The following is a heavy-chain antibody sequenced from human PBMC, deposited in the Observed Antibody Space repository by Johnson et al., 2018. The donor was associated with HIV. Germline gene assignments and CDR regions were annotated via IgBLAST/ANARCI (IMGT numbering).Heavy chain of an antibody. CDR2: ISNDGSNK. J-gene: IGHJ3*01. CDR3: AREDSSGYVDGFDV. V-gene: IGHV3-30-3*01. CDR1: AFTFSRYA. D-gene: IGHD3-22*01. Sequence: QVLLVESGGGVVQPGRSLRLSCAASAFTFSRYAMHWVRQAPGKGLEWVAFISNDGSNKYYADSVKGRFTISRDNSKNTMYLQMNSLRAEDTAVYYCAREDSSGYVDGFDVWGQGTMVTVSS.